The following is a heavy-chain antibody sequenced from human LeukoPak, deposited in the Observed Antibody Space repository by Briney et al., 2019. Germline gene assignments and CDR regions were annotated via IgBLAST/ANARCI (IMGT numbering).Heavy chain of an antibody. CDR3: ARDGSSGSGSWFDP. D-gene: IGHD6-19*01. Sequence: TGGSLRLSCAASGFTVSSNYMSWVRQAPGKGLEWVSVIYSGGSTYYADSVKGRFTISRDNSKNTLYLQMNSLRAEDTAVYYCARDGSSGSGSWFDPWGQGTLVTVSS. CDR2: IYSGGST. J-gene: IGHJ5*02. CDR1: GFTVSSNY. V-gene: IGHV3-53*05.